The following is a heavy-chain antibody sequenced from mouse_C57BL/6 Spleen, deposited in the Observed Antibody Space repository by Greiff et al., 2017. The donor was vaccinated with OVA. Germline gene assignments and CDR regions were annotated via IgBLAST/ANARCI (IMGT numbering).Heavy chain of an antibody. V-gene: IGHV1-15*01. CDR2: IDPETGGT. D-gene: IGHD2-12*01. CDR1: GYTFTDYE. Sequence: VQLQESGAELVRPGASVTLSCKASGYTFTDYEMHWVKQTPVHGLEWIGAIDPETGGTAYNQKFKGKAILTADKSSSTAYMELRSLTSEDSAVYYCTNLPYSHLRKWGQGTLVTVSA. CDR3: TNLPYSHLRK. J-gene: IGHJ3*01.